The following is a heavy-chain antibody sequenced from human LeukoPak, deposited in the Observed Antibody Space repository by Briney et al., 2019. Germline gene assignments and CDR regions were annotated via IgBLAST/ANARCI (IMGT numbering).Heavy chain of an antibody. CDR2: IIPIFGTA. V-gene: IGHV1-69*01. D-gene: IGHD4-17*01. CDR1: GGTFSSYA. Sequence: SVKVSCKASGGTFSSYAISWVRQAPGQGLEWMGGIIPIFGTANYAQKFQGRVTITADESTSTAYMELSRLRSDDTAVYYCARDIGMTTVTTRDYWGQGTLVTVSS. CDR3: ARDIGMTTVTTRDY. J-gene: IGHJ4*02.